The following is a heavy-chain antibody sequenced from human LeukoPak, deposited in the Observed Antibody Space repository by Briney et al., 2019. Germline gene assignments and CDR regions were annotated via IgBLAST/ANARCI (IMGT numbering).Heavy chain of an antibody. D-gene: IGHD4/OR15-4a*01. V-gene: IGHV4-39*07. CDR2: IYYSGST. Sequence: PSETLSLTCTVSGGSISSSSYYWGWIRQPPGKGLEWIGSIYYSGSTNYNPSLKSRVTISVDTPKNQFSLKLSSVTAADTAVYYCARGRLTRLYYYYYGMDVWGQGTTVTVSS. J-gene: IGHJ6*02. CDR3: ARGRLTRLYYYYYGMDV. CDR1: GGSISSSSYY.